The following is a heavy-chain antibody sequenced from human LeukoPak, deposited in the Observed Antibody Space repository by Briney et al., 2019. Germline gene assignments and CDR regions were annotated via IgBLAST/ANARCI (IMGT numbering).Heavy chain of an antibody. Sequence: GGSLRLSCAASGFTFSSYAMSWVRQAPGKGLEWVSAISGSGGSTYYADSVKGRFTISRDNSKNTLYLQMNSLRAEDTAVYYCAKVLHSIQTLYYYGMDVWGQGTTVTVSS. D-gene: IGHD4-4*01. V-gene: IGHV3-23*01. CDR2: ISGSGGST. CDR3: AKVLHSIQTLYYYGMDV. CDR1: GFTFSSYA. J-gene: IGHJ6*02.